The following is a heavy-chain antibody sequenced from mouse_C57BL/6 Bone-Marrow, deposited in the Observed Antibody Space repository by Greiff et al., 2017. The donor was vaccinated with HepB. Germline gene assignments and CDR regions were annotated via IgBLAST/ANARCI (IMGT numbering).Heavy chain of an antibody. J-gene: IGHJ3*01. Sequence: VQLQQPGPELVKPGASVTLSCKASGYTFTSYWMHWVKQRPGQGLEWIGNINPSNGGTNYNEKFKSKATLTVDKSASTAYMQLSSLTSEDSAVYYCARVRYYGAPFAYWCQGTLVTVSA. CDR2: INPSNGGT. CDR1: GYTFTSYW. D-gene: IGHD1-1*01. CDR3: ARVRYYGAPFAY. V-gene: IGHV1-53*01.